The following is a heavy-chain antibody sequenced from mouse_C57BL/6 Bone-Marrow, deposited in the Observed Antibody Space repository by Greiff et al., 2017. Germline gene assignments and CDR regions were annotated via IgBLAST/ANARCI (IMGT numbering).Heavy chain of an antibody. CDR1: GFTITGDY. CDR2: IVPENGDT. J-gene: IGHJ2*01. V-gene: IGHV14-4*01. Sequence: EVQLQQSGAELVRPGASVKLSCTASGFTITGDYMPWVKQRPEQGLEWIGWIVPENGDTDYASKFQGKSTITADTSYNTAYLQLSSLTSEDTAVYYCATSYYYTYYYDYGGQGTTPTVS. CDR3: ATSYYYTYYYDY. D-gene: IGHD2-4*01.